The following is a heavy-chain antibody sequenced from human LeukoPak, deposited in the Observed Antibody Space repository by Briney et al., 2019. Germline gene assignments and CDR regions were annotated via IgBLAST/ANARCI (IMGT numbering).Heavy chain of an antibody. J-gene: IGHJ4*02. Sequence: SETLSLTCTVSGGSISDYYWSWIRQPPGKGLEWIGYIYYSGSTNYNPSLKSRVTISIDTSKNQFSLKLSPVTAADTAVYYCARGPPPDFDYWGQGTLVTVSS. V-gene: IGHV4-59*12. CDR3: ARGPPPDFDY. CDR2: IYYSGST. CDR1: GGSISDYY.